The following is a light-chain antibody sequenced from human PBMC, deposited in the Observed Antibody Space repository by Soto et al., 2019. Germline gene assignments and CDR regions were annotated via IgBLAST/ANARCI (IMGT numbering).Light chain of an antibody. V-gene: IGLV4-69*01. J-gene: IGLJ2*01. CDR1: SGHGSYA. CDR3: QTWATGVI. CDR2: LKSDGSH. Sequence: QPVLTQSPSASASLEASVKLTCTLSSGHGSYAIAWHQQQPEKGPRYLMKLKSDGSHSKGDGIPDRFSGSSSGAERYLTISSLQSEDEADYYCQTWATGVIFGGGTKVTVL.